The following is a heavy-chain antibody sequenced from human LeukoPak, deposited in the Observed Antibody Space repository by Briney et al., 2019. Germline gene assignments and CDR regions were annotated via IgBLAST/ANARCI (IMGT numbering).Heavy chain of an antibody. CDR2: IYGGTST. J-gene: IGHJ3*01. D-gene: IGHD5-24*01. CDR3: ARDIQLST. Sequence: GGSLRLSCAGSGFTLSSTYMSWVRQAPGKGLEWVSIIYGGTSTYYADSVKGRFTISRDDSKDTLFLQMNSLRAEDTAIYYCARDIQLSTWGLGTMVTVSS. CDR1: GFTLSSTY. V-gene: IGHV3-66*01.